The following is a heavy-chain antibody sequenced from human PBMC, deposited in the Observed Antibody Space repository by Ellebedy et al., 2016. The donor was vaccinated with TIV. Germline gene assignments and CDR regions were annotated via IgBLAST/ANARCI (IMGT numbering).Heavy chain of an antibody. CDR2: ISYDGTNK. J-gene: IGHJ4*02. CDR3: PVGTHLTY. V-gene: IGHV3-30*04. CDR1: GFTFTRSS. Sequence: GESLKISCAASGFTFTRSSMHWVRQPPGQGLEWVAVISYDGTNKDYADSVKGRFTISRDNSNNTLYLQMNNLRAEDTALYYCPVGTHLTYWGQGIPVTVSS.